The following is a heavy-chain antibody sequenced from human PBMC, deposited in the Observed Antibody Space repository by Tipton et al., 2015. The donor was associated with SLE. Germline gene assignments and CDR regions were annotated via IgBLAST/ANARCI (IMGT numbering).Heavy chain of an antibody. CDR3: ARFMITFGGVIGYSSLYAFDL. D-gene: IGHD3-16*02. V-gene: IGHV3-21*01. CDR1: GFTFSSYS. J-gene: IGHJ3*01. CDR2: ISNSGSYI. Sequence: GSLRLSCAASGFTFSSYSMNWVRQAPGKGLEWVSFISNSGSYIYYADSVKGRFTISRDNAKNSLYLQMNSLRAEDTAVYYCARFMITFGGVIGYSSLYAFDLWGQGTMVTVSS.